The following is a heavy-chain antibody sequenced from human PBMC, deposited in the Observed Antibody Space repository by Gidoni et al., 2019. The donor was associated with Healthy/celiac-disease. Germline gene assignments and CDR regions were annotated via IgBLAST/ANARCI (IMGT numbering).Heavy chain of an antibody. CDR2: IYSGGST. V-gene: IGHV3-66*01. CDR3: ARDPYYYDSSGYRQPYFDY. CDR1: GSTVSSNY. D-gene: IGHD3-22*01. J-gene: IGHJ4*02. Sequence: EVQLVESGGGLVQPGGSLRLSCAASGSTVSSNYMSWVRQAPGKGLEWVSVIYSGGSTYYADSVKGRFTISRDNSKNTLYLQMNSLRAEDTAVYYCARDPYYYDSSGYRQPYFDYWGQGTLVTVSS.